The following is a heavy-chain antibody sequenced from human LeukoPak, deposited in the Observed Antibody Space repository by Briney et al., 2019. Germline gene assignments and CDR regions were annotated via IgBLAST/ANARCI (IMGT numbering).Heavy chain of an antibody. CDR2: INHSGST. Sequence: SETLSLTCAVYGGSFSGYYWSWIRQPPGKGLEWIGEINHSGSTNYNPSLKSQVTISVDTSKNQFSLKLSAVTAADTAVYYCARDRYSSGWYYLDYWGQGTLVTVSS. J-gene: IGHJ4*02. V-gene: IGHV4-34*01. CDR3: ARDRYSSGWYYLDY. D-gene: IGHD6-19*01. CDR1: GGSFSGYY.